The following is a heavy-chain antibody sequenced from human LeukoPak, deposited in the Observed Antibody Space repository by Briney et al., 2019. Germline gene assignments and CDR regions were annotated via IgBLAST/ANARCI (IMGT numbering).Heavy chain of an antibody. V-gene: IGHV3-74*01. Sequence: GGSLRLSCAVSGFTFSSYWMHGVRQAPGKGAVWVSRINGDSSSISYGDSVKGRFTISRDNADNTVYLQMNRLRVEDTAVYYCVRGQEVWELLPDDGFEIWGQGTMVTVSS. CDR1: GFTFSSYW. CDR3: VRGQEVWELLPDDGFEI. D-gene: IGHD1-26*01. CDR2: INGDSSSI. J-gene: IGHJ3*02.